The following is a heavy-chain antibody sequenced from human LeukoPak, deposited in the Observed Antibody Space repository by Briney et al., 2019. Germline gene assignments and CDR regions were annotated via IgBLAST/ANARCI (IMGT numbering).Heavy chain of an antibody. CDR2: ISYDGSNK. Sequence: GGSLRLSCAASGFTFSSYGMHWVRQAPGKGLEWVAVISYDGSNKYYADSVKGRFTISRDNSKNTLYLQMNSLRAEDTAVYYCAKALCGGDCYSPADYWGQGTLVTVSS. CDR1: GFTFSSYG. D-gene: IGHD2-21*02. CDR3: AKALCGGDCYSPADY. V-gene: IGHV3-30*18. J-gene: IGHJ4*02.